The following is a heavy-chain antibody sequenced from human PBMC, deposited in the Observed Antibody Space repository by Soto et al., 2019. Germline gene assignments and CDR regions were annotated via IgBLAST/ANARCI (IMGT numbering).Heavy chain of an antibody. D-gene: IGHD6-19*01. V-gene: IGHV6-1*01. J-gene: IGHJ2*01. CDR1: GDSVSSSSVT. CDR2: TYYRSKWYN. Sequence: QTLSLTCAISGDSVSSSSVTWNWIRQSPSKGLEWLGRTYYRSKWYNDYAESVKSRITINPDTSKNQFSLHLNSVTPEDTAVYFCARDSSGFHWYFDLWGRGTLVTVPS. CDR3: ARDSSGFHWYFDL.